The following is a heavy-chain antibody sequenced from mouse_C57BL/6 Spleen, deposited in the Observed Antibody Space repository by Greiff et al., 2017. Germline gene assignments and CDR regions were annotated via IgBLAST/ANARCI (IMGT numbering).Heavy chain of an antibody. CDR1: GYTFTSYW. Sequence: QVQLQQPGAELVKPGASVKLSCKASGYTFTSYWMHWVKQRPGQGLEWIGMIHPNSGSTNYNEKFKSKATLTVDKSSSTAYMQLSSLTSEDSAVXYCARGGYYGSGGYFDYWGQGTTLTVSS. J-gene: IGHJ2*01. CDR3: ARGGYYGSGGYFDY. CDR2: IHPNSGST. D-gene: IGHD1-1*01. V-gene: IGHV1-64*01.